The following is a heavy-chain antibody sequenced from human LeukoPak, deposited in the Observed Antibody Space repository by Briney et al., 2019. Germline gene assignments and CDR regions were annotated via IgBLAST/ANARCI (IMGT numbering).Heavy chain of an antibody. CDR3: AKAESTVSPYYFDY. D-gene: IGHD4-17*01. CDR1: GFTFDDYT. V-gene: IGHV3-43*01. J-gene: IGHJ4*02. Sequence: GGSLRLSCAASGFTFDDYTMHWVRQAPGKGLEWVSLISWDGGSTYYADSVEGRFTISRDNSENSLYLQMNSLRTEDTALYYCAKAESTVSPYYFDYWGQGTLVTVSS. CDR2: ISWDGGST.